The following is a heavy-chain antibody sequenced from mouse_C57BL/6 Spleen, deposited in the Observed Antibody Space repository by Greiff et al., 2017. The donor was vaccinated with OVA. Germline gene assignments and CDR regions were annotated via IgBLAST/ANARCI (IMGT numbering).Heavy chain of an antibody. D-gene: IGHD2-1*01. CDR2: IDPENGDT. CDR3: TTGNYQAWFAY. Sequence: VQLKQSGAELVRPGASVKLSCTASGFNIKDDYMHWVKQRPEQGLEWIGWIDPENGDTEYASKFQGKATITADTSSNTAYLQLSSLTSEDTAVYYCTTGNYQAWFAYWGQGTLVTVSA. J-gene: IGHJ3*01. CDR1: GFNIKDDY. V-gene: IGHV14-4*01.